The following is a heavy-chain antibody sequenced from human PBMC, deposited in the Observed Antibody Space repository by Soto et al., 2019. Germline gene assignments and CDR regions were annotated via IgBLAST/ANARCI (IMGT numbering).Heavy chain of an antibody. CDR1: GFTFSSYA. CDR2: ISGSGGST. V-gene: IGHV3-23*01. J-gene: IGHJ6*02. Sequence: GGSLRLSCAASGFTFSSYAMSWVRQAPGKGLEWVSGISGSGGSTYYADSVKGRFTISRDNSKNTLYLQMNSLRAEDTAVYYCARDIGSSEYYGSGSYYSLDPVYYYYGMDVWGQGTTVTVSS. D-gene: IGHD3-10*01. CDR3: ARDIGSSEYYGSGSYYSLDPVYYYYGMDV.